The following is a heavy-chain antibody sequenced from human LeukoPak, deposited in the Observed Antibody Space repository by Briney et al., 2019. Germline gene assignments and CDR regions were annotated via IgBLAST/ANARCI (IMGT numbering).Heavy chain of an antibody. V-gene: IGHV3-23*01. D-gene: IGHD1-26*01. CDR3: AKDLSLKLVYPCFDY. J-gene: IGHJ4*02. CDR2: ISGSGGST. Sequence: ETLSLTCTVSGGSISSAGYYWSWVRQAPGKGLEWVSAISGSGGSTYYADSVKGRFTISRDNSKNTLYLQMNSLRAEDTAVYYCAKDLSLKLVYPCFDYWGQGTLVTVSS. CDR1: GGSISSAGYY.